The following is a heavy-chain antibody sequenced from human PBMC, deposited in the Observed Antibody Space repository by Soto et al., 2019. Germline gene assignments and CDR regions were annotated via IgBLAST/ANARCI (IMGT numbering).Heavy chain of an antibody. D-gene: IGHD6-25*01. CDR3: ARERPERGKDV. Sequence: QVQLVQSGAEVKKPGSSVKVSCKASGGTFSSSAISWVRQAPGQGLEWMGAIIPVFGTAHYAQKFQGRVTITADKPTSTSYIELSRLRSEDTAVYYWARERPERGKDVWGEGTTVTVS. V-gene: IGHV1-69*06. CDR2: IIPVFGTA. CDR1: GGTFSSSA. J-gene: IGHJ6*01.